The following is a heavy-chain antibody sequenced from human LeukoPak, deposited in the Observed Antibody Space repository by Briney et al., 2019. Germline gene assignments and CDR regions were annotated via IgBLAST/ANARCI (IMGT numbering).Heavy chain of an antibody. CDR1: GFTFSSYW. D-gene: IGHD3-22*01. CDR3: ARDGATYYYDSSGYYYFDY. V-gene: IGHV3-7*01. CDR2: IKQDGSEK. Sequence: PGGSLRLSCAASGFTFSSYWMSWVRQAPGKGLEWVANIKQDGSEKYYVDSVKGRFTISRDNAKNSLYLQMNSLRAEDTAVYYCARDGATYYYDSSGYYYFDYWGQGTRVTVAS. J-gene: IGHJ4*02.